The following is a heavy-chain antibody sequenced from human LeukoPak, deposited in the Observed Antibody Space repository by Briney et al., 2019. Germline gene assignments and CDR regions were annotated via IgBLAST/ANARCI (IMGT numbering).Heavy chain of an antibody. J-gene: IGHJ4*02. Sequence: GGSLRLSCAASGYSFNDYGMHWVRRAPGKGLEWVAFIRYDGSEKHYADSVTGRFTISRDNFKNTVYLQMNSLRPEDTAVCYCAKSTRDSGGYQGVSHKWGQGTLVTLSS. D-gene: IGHD3-22*01. CDR2: IRYDGSEK. CDR3: AKSTRDSGGYQGVSHK. V-gene: IGHV3-30*02. CDR1: GYSFNDYG.